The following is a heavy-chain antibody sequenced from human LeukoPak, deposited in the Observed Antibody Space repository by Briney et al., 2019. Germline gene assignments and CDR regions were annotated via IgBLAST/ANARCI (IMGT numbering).Heavy chain of an antibody. CDR1: GFMFSSYW. CDR2: IKEDGSEK. CDR3: ARDLVWFGELKGYYNYMDV. Sequence: GGSLRLSCTAAGFMFSSYWMSWVRQAPGKGLEWVADIKEDGSEKSYVDSVKGRFTISRDNAKNSLYLQMNTLRAEDTAVYYCARDLVWFGELKGYYNYMDVWGKGTTVTVSS. J-gene: IGHJ6*03. V-gene: IGHV3-7*01. D-gene: IGHD3-10*01.